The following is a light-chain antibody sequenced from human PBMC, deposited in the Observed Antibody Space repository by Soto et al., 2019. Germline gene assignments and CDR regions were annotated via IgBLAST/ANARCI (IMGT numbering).Light chain of an antibody. CDR2: GAS. CDR3: QQYGSSSYT. Sequence: EIVLTQSPGTLSLSPGERATLSCRASQSVSSTYLAWYQHKPGQAPRLLIYGASNRATGIPDRFSGSGSGTDFTLTISGLEPEDFAVYYCQQYGSSSYTFGQGTKLEIK. V-gene: IGKV3-20*01. CDR1: QSVSSTY. J-gene: IGKJ2*01.